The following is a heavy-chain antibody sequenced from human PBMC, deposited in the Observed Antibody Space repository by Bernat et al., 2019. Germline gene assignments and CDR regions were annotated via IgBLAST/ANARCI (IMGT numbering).Heavy chain of an antibody. CDR2: MTPNSDNT. J-gene: IGHJ4*02. CDR3: ASVAAQWGGDYVSDY. CDR1: GYTFTSYV. D-gene: IGHD4-17*01. Sequence: QVQLVQSGAEVKKPGASVKLSCKASGYTFTSYVINWVRQATGQGLEWMGWMTPNSDNTDYAQKFQSRVTMTRNTSISTAYMELSSLGAEDAAVYYCASVAAQWGGDYVSDYWGQGTLVTVSS. V-gene: IGHV1-8*01.